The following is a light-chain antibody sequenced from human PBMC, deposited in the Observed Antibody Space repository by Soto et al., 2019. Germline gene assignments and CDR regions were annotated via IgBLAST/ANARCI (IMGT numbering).Light chain of an antibody. Sequence: DIQLTQSPSSLSASVGDRVTITCRASQSLSGYLNWYQQKPGRAPRLLIYTTSSLQSGVPSKFSGNASGTDFTLTISSLQPEDFATYYCQQSYTTPWTFGQGTKVDIK. CDR3: QQSYTTPWT. V-gene: IGKV1-39*01. CDR2: TTS. CDR1: QSLSGY. J-gene: IGKJ1*01.